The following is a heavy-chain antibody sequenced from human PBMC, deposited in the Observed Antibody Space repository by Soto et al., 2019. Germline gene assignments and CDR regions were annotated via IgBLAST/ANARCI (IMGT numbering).Heavy chain of an antibody. Sequence: GGSLRLSCAASGFTFSSYGMHWVRQAPGKGLEWVAVIWYDGSNKYYADSVKGRFTISRDNSKNTLYLQMNSLRAEDTAVYYCAREEFTYCGGDCYSVFSSAFDIWGQGTMVTVSS. J-gene: IGHJ3*02. CDR2: IWYDGSNK. CDR1: GFTFSSYG. CDR3: AREEFTYCGGDCYSVFSSAFDI. V-gene: IGHV3-33*01. D-gene: IGHD2-21*02.